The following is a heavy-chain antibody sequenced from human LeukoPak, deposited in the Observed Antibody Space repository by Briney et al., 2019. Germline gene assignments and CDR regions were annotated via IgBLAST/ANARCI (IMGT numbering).Heavy chain of an antibody. J-gene: IGHJ5*02. CDR3: ARESRVRYGSGSYNWFDP. CDR1: GASVSGSAYY. V-gene: IGHV4-39*07. D-gene: IGHD3-10*01. CDR2: IYYSGST. Sequence: PSETLSLTCTVSGASVSGSAYYWGWIRQPPGKGLEWIGNIYYSGSTYYNESLESRVTISIDTSKNQFSLKLNSVTAADTAVYYCARESRVRYGSGSYNWFDPWGQGTLVTVSS.